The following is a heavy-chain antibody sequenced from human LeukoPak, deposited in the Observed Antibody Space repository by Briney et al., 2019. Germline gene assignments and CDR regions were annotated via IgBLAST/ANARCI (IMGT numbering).Heavy chain of an antibody. J-gene: IGHJ3*02. V-gene: IGHV3-30*04. CDR3: AKDIQSRSGWYGGRDWAFGI. Sequence: GGSLRLSCAASGFTFSSYAMHWVRQAPGKGLEWVAVISYDGNNKYYADSVKGRFTISRDNSKNTVYLQMNSLRAEDTAFYYCAKDIQSRSGWYGGRDWAFGIWGQGTMVTVSS. D-gene: IGHD6-19*01. CDR2: ISYDGNNK. CDR1: GFTFSSYA.